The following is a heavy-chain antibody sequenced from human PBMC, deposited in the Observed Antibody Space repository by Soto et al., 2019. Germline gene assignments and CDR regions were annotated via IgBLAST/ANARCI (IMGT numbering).Heavy chain of an antibody. CDR3: ARSGSYSWLPY. CDR1: GFTFSSYA. CDR2: ISPSGDSS. Sequence: SLRLSCAASGFTFSSYALSWVRQAPGRGLEWVSSISPSGDSSYYADSVKGRFTLSRDNSKNTLYLQMNSLKAEDTALYYCARSGSYSWLPYWGQGTLVTVSS. J-gene: IGHJ4*02. D-gene: IGHD1-26*01. V-gene: IGHV3-23*01.